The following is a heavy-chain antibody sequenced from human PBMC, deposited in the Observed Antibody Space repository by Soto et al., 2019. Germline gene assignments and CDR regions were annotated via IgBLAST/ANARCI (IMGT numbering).Heavy chain of an antibody. CDR3: ARVVGDYYGSSGYVDY. J-gene: IGHJ4*02. CDR2: ISAYNGNT. CDR1: GYTFTRYG. Sequence: ASVKVSCKASGYTFTRYGISWVRQAPGQGLEWMGWISAYNGNTNYAQKLQGRVTMTTDTSTSTAYMELRSLRSDDTAVYYCARVVGDYYGSSGYVDYWGQGTLVTVSS. D-gene: IGHD3-22*01. V-gene: IGHV1-18*01.